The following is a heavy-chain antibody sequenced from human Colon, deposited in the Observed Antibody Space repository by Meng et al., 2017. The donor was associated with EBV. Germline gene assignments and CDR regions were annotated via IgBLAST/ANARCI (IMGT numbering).Heavy chain of an antibody. J-gene: IGHJ4*02. CDR1: GYTFTSYA. D-gene: IGHD6-19*01. Sequence: LLQCGSGLKQPGASVKVSCKASGYTFTSYAMNWVRQAPGQGLEWMGWINTNTGNPTYAQGFTGRFVFSLDTSVSTAYLQISSLKAEDTAVYYCARDKIAVAGITGDYWGQGTLVTVSS. CDR3: ARDKIAVAGITGDY. V-gene: IGHV7-4-1*02. CDR2: INTNTGNP.